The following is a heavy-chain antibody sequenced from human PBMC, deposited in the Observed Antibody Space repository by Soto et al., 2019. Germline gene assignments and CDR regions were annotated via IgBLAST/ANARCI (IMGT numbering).Heavy chain of an antibody. CDR2: IYYSGST. J-gene: IGHJ3*02. Sequence: ETLSLTCTVSGGSISSYYWSWIRQPPGKGLEWIGYIYYSGSTNYNPSLKSRVTISVDTSKNQFSLKLSSVTAADTAVYYCARLVTTNAFDIWGQGTMVTVSS. D-gene: IGHD4-17*01. V-gene: IGHV4-59*08. CDR3: ARLVTTNAFDI. CDR1: GGSISSYY.